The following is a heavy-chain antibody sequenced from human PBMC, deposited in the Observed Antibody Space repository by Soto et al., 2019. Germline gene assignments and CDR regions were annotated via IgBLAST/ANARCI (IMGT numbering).Heavy chain of an antibody. V-gene: IGHV4-34*01. CDR2: INHSGST. Sequence: SETLSLTCAVYGGSFSGYYWSWIRQPPGKGLEWIGEINHSGSTNYNPSLKSRVTISVDTSKNHFSLKLSSVTAADTAVYYCARAKIAVAYYYYGMDVWGQGTTVTVSS. CDR3: ARAKIAVAYYYYGMDV. D-gene: IGHD6-19*01. J-gene: IGHJ6*02. CDR1: GGSFSGYY.